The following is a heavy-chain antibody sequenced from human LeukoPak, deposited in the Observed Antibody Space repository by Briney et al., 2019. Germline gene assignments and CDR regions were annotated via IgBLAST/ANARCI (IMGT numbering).Heavy chain of an antibody. CDR1: GFTFSTYW. V-gene: IGHV3-7*01. J-gene: IGHJ4*02. CDR3: AREWHATFDY. D-gene: IGHD1-26*01. Sequence: GGSLRLSCAASGFTFSTYWMSWVRQAPGKGLEWVANIRQDGGEEYYVDSVKGRFTISRDNAKNSLYLQMNSLRAEDTAVYYCAREWHATFDYWGQGSLVTVSS. CDR2: IRQDGGEE.